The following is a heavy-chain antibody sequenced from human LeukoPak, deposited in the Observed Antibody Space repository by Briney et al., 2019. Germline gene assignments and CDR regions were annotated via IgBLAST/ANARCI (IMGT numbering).Heavy chain of an antibody. Sequence: PGGSLRLSCAASGFTFSSYAMHWVRQAPGKGLEWVAVISYDGNNKYYADSVKGRFTISRDNSKNTLYLQTNSLRPEDTAVYYCARSKLPDYWGQGTLVTVSS. J-gene: IGHJ4*02. CDR3: ARSKLPDY. V-gene: IGHV3-30-3*01. D-gene: IGHD3-10*01. CDR1: GFTFSSYA. CDR2: ISYDGNNK.